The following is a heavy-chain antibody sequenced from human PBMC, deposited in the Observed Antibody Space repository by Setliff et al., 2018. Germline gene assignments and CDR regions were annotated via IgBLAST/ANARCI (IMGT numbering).Heavy chain of an antibody. Sequence: SETLSLTCTVSGDSISSSSYYWGWIRQPPGKGLEWIGSISNSGGTYYNPSLKSRVTISVDTSKNQFSLKLSSVTAADTAVYYCARALGATITHFDYWGQGTLVTVSS. CDR2: ISNSGGT. J-gene: IGHJ4*02. V-gene: IGHV4-39*01. CDR1: GDSISSSSYY. D-gene: IGHD1-26*01. CDR3: ARALGATITHFDY.